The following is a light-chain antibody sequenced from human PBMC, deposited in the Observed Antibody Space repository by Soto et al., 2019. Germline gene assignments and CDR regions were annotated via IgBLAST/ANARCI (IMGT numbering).Light chain of an antibody. CDR3: QQRSNWPPSIT. CDR2: DAS. J-gene: IGKJ5*01. Sequence: EVVLTQSPATLSLSPGERANISCRASQSVTTYLAWYQQKPGQAPRLLIYDASNRATGISARFSGSGSGTDFTLTISSLEPEDFAVYYCQQRSNWPPSITFGQGTRLEN. CDR1: QSVTTY. V-gene: IGKV3-11*01.